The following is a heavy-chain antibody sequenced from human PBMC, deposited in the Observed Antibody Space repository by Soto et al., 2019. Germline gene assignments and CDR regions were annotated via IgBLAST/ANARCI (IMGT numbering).Heavy chain of an antibody. CDR2: ISYDGSNK. V-gene: IGHV3-30*18. CDR3: AKDRYSGYDYVFSDY. CDR1: GFTFSSYG. J-gene: IGHJ4*02. D-gene: IGHD5-12*01. Sequence: GGSLRLSCAASGFTFSSYGMHWVRQAPGKGLEWVAVISYDGSNKYYADSVKGRFTISRDNSKNTLYLQMNSLRAEDTAVYYCAKDRYSGYDYVFSDYWGQGTLVTVSS.